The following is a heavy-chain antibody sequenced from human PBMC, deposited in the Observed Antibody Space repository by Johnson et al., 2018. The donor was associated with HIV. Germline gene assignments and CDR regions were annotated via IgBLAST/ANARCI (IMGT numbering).Heavy chain of an antibody. Sequence: VQLVESGGGVVQPGRSLRLSCAASGLTFSSYGMHWVRQAPGKGLEWVAVIWYDGSNKYYADSVKGRFTISRDNSKNTLYLQMNSLRAEDTAVYYCAREEGAKYAFDIWGQGTMVTVSS. CDR1: GLTFSSYG. V-gene: IGHV3-33*01. D-gene: IGHD1-26*01. CDR3: AREEGAKYAFDI. J-gene: IGHJ3*02. CDR2: IWYDGSNK.